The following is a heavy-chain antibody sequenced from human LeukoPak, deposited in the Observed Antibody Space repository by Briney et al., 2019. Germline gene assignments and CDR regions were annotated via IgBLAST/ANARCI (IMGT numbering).Heavy chain of an antibody. J-gene: IGHJ2*01. V-gene: IGHV1-2*02. Sequence: ASVKVSCKASGCTFTGYYMHWVRQAPGQGLEWMGWINPNSGGTNYAQKFQGRVTMTRDTSISTAYMELSRLRSDDTAVYYCARDGDTEDYWYFDLWGRGTLVTVSS. CDR2: INPNSGGT. CDR3: ARDGDTEDYWYFDL. D-gene: IGHD2-15*01. CDR1: GCTFTGYY.